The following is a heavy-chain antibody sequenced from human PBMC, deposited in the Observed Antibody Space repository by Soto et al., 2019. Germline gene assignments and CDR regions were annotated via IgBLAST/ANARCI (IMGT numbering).Heavy chain of an antibody. D-gene: IGHD4-17*01. V-gene: IGHV4-34*01. CDR1: GGSFSGYY. Sequence: SETLSLTCAGYGGSFSGYYWSWIRQPPGKGLEWIGEINHSGSTNYNPSLKSRVTISVDTSKNQFSLKLSSVTAADTAVYYCARACDYGDFFVYWCQATLVTVSS. CDR3: ARACDYGDFFVY. J-gene: IGHJ4*02. CDR2: INHSGST.